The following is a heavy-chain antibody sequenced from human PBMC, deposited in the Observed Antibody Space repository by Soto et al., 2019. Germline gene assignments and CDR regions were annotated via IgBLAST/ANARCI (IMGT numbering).Heavy chain of an antibody. J-gene: IGHJ4*02. CDR1: GFTFSSYW. Sequence: EVQLVESGGGLVQPGGSLRLSCAGSGFTFSSYWMHWVRQTPGEGLVWVSRISPDGSRTSYADSVKGRFTISRDKAENTLYLKMNSLRAEDTAVYYCARVGQGQYYFDYWGQGTLVTVSS. CDR2: ISPDGSRT. V-gene: IGHV3-74*01. CDR3: ARVGQGQYYFDY.